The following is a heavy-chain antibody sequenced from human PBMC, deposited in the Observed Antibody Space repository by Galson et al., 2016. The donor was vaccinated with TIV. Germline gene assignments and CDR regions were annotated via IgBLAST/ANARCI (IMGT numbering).Heavy chain of an antibody. Sequence: SVKVSCKASEDTFTAYNIHWVRQAPGLGLEWMGWINPDNGDTNYAQKFEGRVTMTRDTSMTTVYMDLSSLKSDDTAVYYCARDVGSSSTSWFDPWGQRTLVTVSS. V-gene: IGHV1-2*02. CDR2: INPDNGDT. J-gene: IGHJ5*02. CDR3: ARDVGSSSTSWFDP. D-gene: IGHD6-6*01. CDR1: EDTFTAYN.